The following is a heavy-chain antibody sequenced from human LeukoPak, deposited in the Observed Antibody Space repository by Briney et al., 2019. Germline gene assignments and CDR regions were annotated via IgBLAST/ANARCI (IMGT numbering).Heavy chain of an antibody. CDR1: GGSISSYY. V-gene: IGHV4-59*01. D-gene: IGHD2/OR15-2a*01. CDR2: IYYSGST. J-gene: IGHJ3*02. CDR3: ARGSMIARAWGAFDI. Sequence: SETLSLTCTVSGGSISSYYWSWIRQPPGKGLEWIGYIYYSGSTNYNPSLKSRVTISVDTSKNQFSLKLSSVTAADTAVYYCARGSMIARAWGAFDIWGQGTMVTVSS.